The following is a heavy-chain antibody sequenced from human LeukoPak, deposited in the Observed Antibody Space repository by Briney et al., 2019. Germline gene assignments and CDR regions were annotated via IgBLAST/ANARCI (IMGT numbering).Heavy chain of an antibody. V-gene: IGHV3-23*01. CDR2: ISGSGGST. CDR3: ARIKTVGAPLQVDY. CDR1: GFTFSSYA. J-gene: IGHJ4*02. D-gene: IGHD1-26*01. Sequence: PGGSLRLSCAASGFTFSSYAMSWVRQAPGKGREGVSAISGSGGSTYYADSVKCRFTISRDNSKNTLYLQMNSLRAEDTAVYYCARIKTVGAPLQVDYWGQGTLVTVSS.